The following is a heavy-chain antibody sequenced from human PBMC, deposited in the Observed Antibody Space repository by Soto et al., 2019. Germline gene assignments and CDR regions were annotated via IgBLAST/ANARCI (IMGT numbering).Heavy chain of an antibody. CDR2: INAGNGNT. CDR1: GYSLTSYA. V-gene: IGHV1-3*01. Sequence: GASVKVSCKASGYSLTSYAIYWVRQAPGQRLEWMGWINAGNGNTKYSQKFQGRVTITSDTSASTAYMGLSSLRSEDTAVYFCARGVENIVVVLDVFGYYGMDVWGQGTTVTVSS. J-gene: IGHJ6*02. D-gene: IGHD2-2*01. CDR3: ARGVENIVVVLDVFGYYGMDV.